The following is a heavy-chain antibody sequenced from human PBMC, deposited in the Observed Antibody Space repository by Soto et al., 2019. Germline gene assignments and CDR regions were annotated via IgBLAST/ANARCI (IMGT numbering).Heavy chain of an antibody. Sequence: QVQLMQSGAEVKKPGASVKVSCKASGDTFTEYYIHWVRQAPGQGLEWMGTVNPSGGHTTYAQHLLGGVIMTRGTYTSTLSMELTSLASEAPAVYYCARGGQVVVVTAALDYWGQGTLVTVSS. D-gene: IGHD2-21*02. V-gene: IGHV1-46*01. J-gene: IGHJ4*02. CDR2: VNPSGGHT. CDR3: ARGGQVVVVTAALDY. CDR1: GDTFTEYY.